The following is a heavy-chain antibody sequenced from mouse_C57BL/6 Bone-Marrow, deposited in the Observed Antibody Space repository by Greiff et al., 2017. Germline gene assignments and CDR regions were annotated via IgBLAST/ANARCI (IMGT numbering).Heavy chain of an antibody. V-gene: IGHV1-19*01. J-gene: IGHJ1*03. CDR2: IKPYNGGT. CDR1: GYTFTDYY. CDR3: RVIYSDYDGYFDV. Sequence: EVQLQQSGPVLVKPGGSVKMSCKASGYTFTDYYMNWVQQSNGKSLEWIGVIKPYNGGTCYNQKFKGKATLTVDKSSSTAYMELNSLASEDSAVYYCRVIYSDYDGYFDVWGTGTTVTVSS. D-gene: IGHD2-4*01.